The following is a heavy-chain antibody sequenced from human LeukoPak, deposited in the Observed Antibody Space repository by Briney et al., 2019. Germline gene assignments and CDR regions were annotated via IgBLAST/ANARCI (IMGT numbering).Heavy chain of an antibody. CDR2: INGDGTST. CDR3: AKDAGWSAYYPPHY. D-gene: IGHD3-3*01. CDR1: DFSFSDYP. J-gene: IGHJ4*02. V-gene: IGHV3-11*01. Sequence: KSGGSLRLSCAASDFSFSDYPMNWVRQAPGRGLQWISYINGDGTSTYYADSVKGRFTISRDNAKHSVYLQMTSLGAEDTAVYYCAKDAGWSAYYPPHYWGQGTLVTVSS.